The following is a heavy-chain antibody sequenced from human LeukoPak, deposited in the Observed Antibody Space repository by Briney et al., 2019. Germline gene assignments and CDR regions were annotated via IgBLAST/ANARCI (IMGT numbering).Heavy chain of an antibody. V-gene: IGHV3-21*01. CDR3: GRGVGNFRYYFDY. CDR2: IRSSGTYI. Sequence: GGSLTLSCAASGFTFSSYAMNWIRQAPGKGLEWVSSIRSSGTYIYHADLLEGRLTISRDNAKNSLYLQMDSLRVEDTAVYYCGRGVGNFRYYFDYWGQGTLVTVSS. CDR1: GFTFSSYA. J-gene: IGHJ4*02. D-gene: IGHD2/OR15-2a*01.